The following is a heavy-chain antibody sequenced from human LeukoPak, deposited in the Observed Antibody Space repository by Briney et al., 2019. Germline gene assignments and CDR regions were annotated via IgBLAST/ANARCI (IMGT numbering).Heavy chain of an antibody. CDR1: RFTFSTYW. CDR2: INQDGSEK. D-gene: IGHD6-13*01. J-gene: IGHJ4*02. V-gene: IGHV3-7*03. CDR3: ATRYSSRDF. Sequence: PGGSLRLSCKASRFTFSTYWMTWVRQAPGKGLEWVANINQDGSEKYYVGSVKGRFTVSRDNAENSMYLQMNSLRAEDTAVYYCATRYSSRDFWGQGTLVTVSS.